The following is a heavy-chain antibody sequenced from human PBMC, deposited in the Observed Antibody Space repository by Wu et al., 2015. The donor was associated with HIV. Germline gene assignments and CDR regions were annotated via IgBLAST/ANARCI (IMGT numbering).Heavy chain of an antibody. Sequence: QVQLVQSGAEVKKPGASVKVSCKASGYTFTTTGINWVRQAPGQGLEWMGWISGYNGNTNYAQKFQGRLTMTTDTSTSTAYMELRSLRSDDTAVYYCARERPRGVYDNILTGPNWFDPWGQGTLVTVSS. CDR1: GYTFTTTG. CDR2: ISGYNGNT. D-gene: IGHD3-9*01. CDR3: ARERPRGVYDNILTGPNWFDP. J-gene: IGHJ5*02. V-gene: IGHV1-18*01.